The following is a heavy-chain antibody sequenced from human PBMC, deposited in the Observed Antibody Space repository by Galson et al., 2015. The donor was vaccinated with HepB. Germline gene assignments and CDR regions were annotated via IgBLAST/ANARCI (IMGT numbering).Heavy chain of an antibody. CDR2: ISPGGTK. CDR3: ARNPASYDYYNMDV. Sequence: SLRLSCAASGFSFISHSMNWVRHSPGKGLEWLAYISPGGTKCYADSARGRFTISRDNAKKSMYLHMSSLRVEDTGIYYCARNPASYDYYNMDVWGQGTTVTVSS. J-gene: IGHJ6*02. V-gene: IGHV3-48*01. CDR1: GFSFISHS. D-gene: IGHD6-25*01.